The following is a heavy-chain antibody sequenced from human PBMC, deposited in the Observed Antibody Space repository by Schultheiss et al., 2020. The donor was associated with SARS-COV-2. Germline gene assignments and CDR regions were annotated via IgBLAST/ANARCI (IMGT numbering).Heavy chain of an antibody. CDR3: ARDKRRYYDSSGYYYHDYYYYGMDV. CDR1: EFTFSVYW. Sequence: GGSLRLSCAASEFTFSVYWMHWVRQGPGKGLVWVSRINSDGSSTSYADSVKGRFTISRDNAKNTLYLQMNSLRAEDTAVYYCARDKRRYYDSSGYYYHDYYYYGMDVWGQGTTVTVSS. V-gene: IGHV3-74*01. CDR2: INSDGSST. J-gene: IGHJ6*02. D-gene: IGHD3-22*01.